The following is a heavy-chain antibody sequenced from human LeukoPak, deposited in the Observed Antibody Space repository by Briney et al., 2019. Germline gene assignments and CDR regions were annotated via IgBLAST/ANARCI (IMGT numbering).Heavy chain of an antibody. V-gene: IGHV4-61*02. CDR3: RMTTASYYYYYYMDV. CDR2: IYTSGST. Sequence: SETLSLTCTVSGGSISSGSYYWSWIRQPAGKGLEWIGRIYTSGSTNYNPSLKSRVTISVDTSKNQFSLKLSSVTAADTAVYYCRMTTASYYYYYYMDVWGKGTTVTISS. D-gene: IGHD4-17*01. CDR1: GGSISSGSYY. J-gene: IGHJ6*03.